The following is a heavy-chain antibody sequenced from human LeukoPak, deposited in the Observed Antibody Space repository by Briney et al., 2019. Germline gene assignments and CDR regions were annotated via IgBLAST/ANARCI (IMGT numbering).Heavy chain of an antibody. Sequence: GGSLRLSCAASGFTFSSYAMHWVRQAPGKGLEWVAVISYDGSNKYYADSVKGRFTISRDNSKNTLYLQMNSLRAEDTAVYYCAGYCSGGSCYSDYYYYMDVWGKGTTVTVSS. J-gene: IGHJ6*03. CDR3: AGYCSGGSCYSDYYYYMDV. CDR2: ISYDGSNK. CDR1: GFTFSSYA. V-gene: IGHV3-30-3*01. D-gene: IGHD2-15*01.